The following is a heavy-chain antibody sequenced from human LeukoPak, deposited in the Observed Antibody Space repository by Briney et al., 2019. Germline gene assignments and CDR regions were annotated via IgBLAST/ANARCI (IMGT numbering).Heavy chain of an antibody. J-gene: IGHJ4*02. D-gene: IGHD6-25*01. V-gene: IGHV3-48*03. CDR2: ITNRGSGSTI. Sequence: GGSLRLSCAGSGFTFSSYEMNWVRQAPGKGLEWVSYITNRGSGSTIYYAGSVKGRFTVSRDDAKNSPYLQMNSLRVEDTAVYYCAREHSSSGWGYFDYWGQGTLVTVSS. CDR1: GFTFSSYE. CDR3: AREHSSSGWGYFDY.